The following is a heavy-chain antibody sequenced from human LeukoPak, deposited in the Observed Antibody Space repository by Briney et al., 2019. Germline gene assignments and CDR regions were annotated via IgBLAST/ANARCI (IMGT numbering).Heavy chain of an antibody. CDR1: GYTFTSYY. Sequence: GASVKVSCKASGYTFTSYYIHWVRQAPGQGLEWMGIINPSGGSTSYAQKFQGRVTLTRDTSTSTVYMEPSSLRSEDTAVYYCARDRGDIVVVPAATPLDYWGQGTLVTVSS. CDR2: INPSGGST. J-gene: IGHJ4*02. D-gene: IGHD2-2*01. CDR3: ARDRGDIVVVPAATPLDY. V-gene: IGHV1-46*01.